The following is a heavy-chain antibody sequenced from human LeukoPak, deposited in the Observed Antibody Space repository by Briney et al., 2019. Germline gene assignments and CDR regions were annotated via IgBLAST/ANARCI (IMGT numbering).Heavy chain of an antibody. CDR2: ISYDGSNK. CDR3: ARDVIRDTAMVAFDY. J-gene: IGHJ4*02. D-gene: IGHD5-18*01. CDR1: GFTFSSYA. V-gene: IGHV3-30*04. Sequence: GGSLRLSCAASGFTFSSYAMHWVRQAPGKGLEWVAVISYDGSNKYYADSVKGRFTISRDNSKNTLYLQMNNLRAEDTAVYYCARDVIRDTAMVAFDYWGQGTLVTVSS.